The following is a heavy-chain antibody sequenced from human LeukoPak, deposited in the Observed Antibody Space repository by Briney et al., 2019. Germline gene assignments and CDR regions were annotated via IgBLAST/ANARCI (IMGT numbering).Heavy chain of an antibody. V-gene: IGHV1-3*01. J-gene: IGHJ3*02. Sequence: GASVKVSCKASGYTFTSYAMHWVRQAPGQRLEWMGWINAGNGNTKYSQKFQGRVTMTRNTSISTAYMELSSLRSEDTAVYYCASTGGIAAAGAYDAFDIWGQGTMVTVSS. CDR2: INAGNGNT. CDR1: GYTFTSYA. CDR3: ASTGGIAAAGAYDAFDI. D-gene: IGHD6-13*01.